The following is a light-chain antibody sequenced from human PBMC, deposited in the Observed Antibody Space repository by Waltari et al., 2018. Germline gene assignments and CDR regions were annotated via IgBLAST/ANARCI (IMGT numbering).Light chain of an antibody. CDR2: DAS. Sequence: CGASQGVSSSYLGWYQQKPVLAPRLLIYDASTRATGIPDRFSGSGSGTDFTLTISSLEPEDFAVYYCQQYGSFPVTFGQGTKVEIK. V-gene: IGKV3D-20*01. CDR1: QGVSSSY. CDR3: QQYGSFPVT. J-gene: IGKJ2*01.